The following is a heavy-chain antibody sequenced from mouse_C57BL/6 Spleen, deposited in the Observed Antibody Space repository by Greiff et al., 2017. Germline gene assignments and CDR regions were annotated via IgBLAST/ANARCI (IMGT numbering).Heavy chain of an antibody. CDR2: IDPSDSYT. Sequence: QVQLQQSGAELVMPGASVKLSCKASGYTFTSYWMHWVKQRPGQGLEWTGEIDPSDSYTNYNQKFKGKSTLTVDKSSSTAYMKLSSLTSEDSAVXYCARSPITTVVVHWYFDVWGTGTTVTVSS. J-gene: IGHJ1*03. CDR3: ARSPITTVVVHWYFDV. V-gene: IGHV1-69*01. CDR1: GYTFTSYW. D-gene: IGHD1-1*01.